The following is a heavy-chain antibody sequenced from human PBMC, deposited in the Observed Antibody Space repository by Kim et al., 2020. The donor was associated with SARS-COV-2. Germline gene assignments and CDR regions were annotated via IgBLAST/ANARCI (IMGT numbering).Heavy chain of an antibody. CDR3: LAEIGGRSFDH. CDR1: GFTFSAHA. J-gene: IGHJ4*02. CDR2: IAYDGSHI. D-gene: IGHD2-15*01. Sequence: GGSLRLSCAASGFTFSAHALHWVRQAPGKGLEWVALIAYDGSHISYPDSVKGRFIISRDNTKSTLYLQMNSLRPEDTAGYYCLAEIGGRSFDHWGQGTLV. V-gene: IGHV3-30*04.